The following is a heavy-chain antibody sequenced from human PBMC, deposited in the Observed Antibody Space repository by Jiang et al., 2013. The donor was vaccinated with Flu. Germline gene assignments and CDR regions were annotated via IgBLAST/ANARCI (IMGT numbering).Heavy chain of an antibody. V-gene: IGHV1-69*01. Sequence: EVKKPGSSVKVSCKASGGTFSSYSISWVRQAPGQGLEWVGGVIPIFGTSNYAQSFQGRVTITADESTSTAYMDLSSLRSEDTAVYYCARQNFNQGAFDIWGPKGQWSPSLQ. CDR3: ARQNFNQGAFDI. CDR2: VIPIFGTS. D-gene: IGHD2/OR15-2a*01. J-gene: IGHJ3*02. CDR1: GGTFSSYS.